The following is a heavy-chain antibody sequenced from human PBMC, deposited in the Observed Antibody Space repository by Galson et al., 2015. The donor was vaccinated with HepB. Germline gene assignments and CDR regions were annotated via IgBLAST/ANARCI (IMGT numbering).Heavy chain of an antibody. D-gene: IGHD1-1*01. V-gene: IGHV3-66*01. J-gene: IGHJ4*02. CDR3: ARVTTVRVIDY. CDR2: FYSVSST. Sequence: SLRLSCAASGFTVSNNYMSWVRQAPGKGLEWVSVFYSVSSTYYADSVKGRCTISRDNSKNMVYLQMNSLRAEDTAVYYCARVTTVRVIDYWGQGTPVTVSS. CDR1: GFTVSNNY.